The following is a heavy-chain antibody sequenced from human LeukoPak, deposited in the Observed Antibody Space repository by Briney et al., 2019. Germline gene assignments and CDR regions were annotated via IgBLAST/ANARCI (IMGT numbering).Heavy chain of an antibody. D-gene: IGHD4-17*01. V-gene: IGHV4-59*01. CDR3: ARVGPTNYGPQLLRIYYFDY. Sequence: KPSETLSLTCTVSGGSISSYYWSWIRQPPGKGLEWIGYIYYSGSTNYNPSLKSRVTISVDTSKNQFSLKLSSVTAADTAVYYCARVGPTNYGPQLLRIYYFDYWGQGTLVTVSS. CDR1: GGSISSYY. CDR2: IYYSGST. J-gene: IGHJ4*02.